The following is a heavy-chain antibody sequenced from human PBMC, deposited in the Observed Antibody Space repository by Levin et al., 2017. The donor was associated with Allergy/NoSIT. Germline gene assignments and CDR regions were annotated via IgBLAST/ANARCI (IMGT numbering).Heavy chain of an antibody. Sequence: SQTLSLTCTVSGGSISSYYWSWIRQPPGKGLEWIGYIYYSGSTNYNPSLKSRVTISVDTSKNQFSLKLSSVTAADTAVYYCARMEDGSYGQYYFDYWGQGTLVTVSS. V-gene: IGHV4-59*01. CDR1: GGSISSYY. J-gene: IGHJ4*02. D-gene: IGHD5-18*01. CDR3: ARMEDGSYGQYYFDY. CDR2: IYYSGST.